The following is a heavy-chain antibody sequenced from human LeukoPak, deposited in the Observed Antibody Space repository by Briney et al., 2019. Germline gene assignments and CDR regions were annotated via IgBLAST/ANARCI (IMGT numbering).Heavy chain of an antibody. CDR3: ARTLGRSGYGLDI. D-gene: IGHD3-10*01. V-gene: IGHV3-72*01. CDR2: TRNRADSYTS. CDR1: GFTFSEHY. J-gene: IGHJ3*02. Sequence: GGSLRLSCAASGFTFSEHYMDWVRQAPGRGLEWVGRTRNRADSYTSEYAASVKGRFSILRDDSKNSLYLQMNSLKTEDTAVYYCARTLGRSGYGLDIWGQGTVVTVSS.